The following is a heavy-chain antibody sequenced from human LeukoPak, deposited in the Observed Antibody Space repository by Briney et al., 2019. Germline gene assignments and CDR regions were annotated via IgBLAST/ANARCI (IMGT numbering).Heavy chain of an antibody. D-gene: IGHD2-15*01. J-gene: IGHJ3*02. CDR3: ARAGYCSGGSCYDAFDI. CDR1: GGSISSGGYY. Sequence: PSQTLSLTCTVSGGSISSGGYYWSRIRQHPGKGLEWIGYIYYSGSTYYNPSLKSRVTISVDTSKNQFSPKLSSVTAADTAVYYCARAGYCSGGSCYDAFDIWGQGTMVTVSS. V-gene: IGHV4-31*03. CDR2: IYYSGST.